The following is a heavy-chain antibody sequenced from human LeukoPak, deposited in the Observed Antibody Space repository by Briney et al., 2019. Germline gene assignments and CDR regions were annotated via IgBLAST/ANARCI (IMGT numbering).Heavy chain of an antibody. Sequence: PGGSLRLSCAASGFTFSNYWMSWVRQAPGKGLEWVANIKQDGSEKHYVDSVKGRVTISRDNAKNSLYVQVNSLRAEDTAVYYCARGGYGSGPDYWGQGILVTVSS. D-gene: IGHD3-10*01. CDR2: IKQDGSEK. J-gene: IGHJ4*02. CDR1: GFTFSNYW. CDR3: ARGGYGSGPDY. V-gene: IGHV3-7*01.